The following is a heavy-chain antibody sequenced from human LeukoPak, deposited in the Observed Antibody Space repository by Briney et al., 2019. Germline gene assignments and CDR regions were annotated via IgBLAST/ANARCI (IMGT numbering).Heavy chain of an antibody. CDR2: IYHSGST. CDR3: ARGGTYYSDY. Sequence: PSQTLSLTCAVSGGSISSGGYSWSWIRQPPGKGLEWIGYIYHSGSTYYNPSLKSRVTISVDRSKNQFSLKLSSVTAADTAVYYCARGGTYYSDYWGQGILVTVSS. D-gene: IGHD1-26*01. J-gene: IGHJ4*02. V-gene: IGHV4-30-2*01. CDR1: GGSISSGGYS.